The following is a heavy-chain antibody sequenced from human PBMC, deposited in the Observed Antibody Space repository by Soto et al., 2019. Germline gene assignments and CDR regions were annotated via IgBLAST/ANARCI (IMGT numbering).Heavy chain of an antibody. V-gene: IGHV4-31*01. CDR2: IYYSGST. CDR1: GGSISSGDYY. Sequence: QVQLQESGPGLVKPSQTLSLTCTVSGGSISSGDYYWSWIRQHPGKGLEWIGYIYYSGSTYYNPSLKSQVPISVDTSKTQFSLKLNSVTAADTAVYYCAREGLAYCGGDCYSTGGEGYFDLWGRGTLVTVSS. D-gene: IGHD2-21*02. J-gene: IGHJ2*01. CDR3: AREGLAYCGGDCYSTGGEGYFDL.